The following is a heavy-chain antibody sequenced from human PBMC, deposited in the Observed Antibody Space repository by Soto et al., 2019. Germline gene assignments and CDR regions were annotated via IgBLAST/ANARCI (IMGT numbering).Heavy chain of an antibody. J-gene: IGHJ3*02. D-gene: IGHD4-17*01. CDR3: AKENAADYEDDSFDT. V-gene: IGHV3-72*01. CDR1: GFTFSDHY. CDR2: IRNKANSYTT. Sequence: GGSLRLSCAASGFTFSDHYMDWVRQAPWKRLEWVGRIRNKANSYTTEYAASVEGRFTISRDDSKNSLYLQMNSLRAEDTALYYCAKENAADYEDDSFDTRAQGTTITV.